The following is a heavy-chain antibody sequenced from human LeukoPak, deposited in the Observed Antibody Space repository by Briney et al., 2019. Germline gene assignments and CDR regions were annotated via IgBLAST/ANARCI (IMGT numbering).Heavy chain of an antibody. CDR1: GYTFTGYY. CDR3: ARDPARITMIVVVIRRGPHNWFDP. Sequence: ASVKVSCKASGYTFTGYYMHWVRQAPGQGLEWMGWINPNSGGTNYAQKFQGRVTMTRDTSISTAYMELSRLRSDDTAVYYCARDPARITMIVVVIRRGPHNWFDPWGQGTLVTVSS. CDR2: INPNSGGT. D-gene: IGHD3-22*01. V-gene: IGHV1-2*02. J-gene: IGHJ5*02.